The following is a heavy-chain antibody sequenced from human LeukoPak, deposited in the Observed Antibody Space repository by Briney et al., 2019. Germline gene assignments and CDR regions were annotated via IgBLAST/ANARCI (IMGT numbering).Heavy chain of an antibody. J-gene: IGHJ4*02. CDR1: GASITNYF. CDR2: VYSGAY. CDR3: ARLRPRTNYDFSSGYYAFDY. V-gene: IGHV4-4*09. D-gene: IGHD3-3*01. Sequence: SSETLSLTCIVSGASITNYFWGWIRQPPGKGLQWIGYVYSGAYYYNPSLVSRLTVSVDTAKNQFSLGLRSVTAADTAVYYCARLRPRTNYDFSSGYYAFDYWGQGTLVTVSS.